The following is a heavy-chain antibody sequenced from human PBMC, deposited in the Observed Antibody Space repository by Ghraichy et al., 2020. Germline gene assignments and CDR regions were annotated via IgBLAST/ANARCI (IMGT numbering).Heavy chain of an antibody. CDR2: IRSKANSYAT. Sequence: GGSLRLSCAASGFTFSGSAMHWVRQASGKGLEWVGRIRSKANSYATAYAASVKGRFTISRDDSKNTAYLQMNSLKTEDTAVYYCTRLSNDGMDVWGQGTTVTVSS. V-gene: IGHV3-73*01. J-gene: IGHJ6*02. CDR1: GFTFSGSA. CDR3: TRLSNDGMDV.